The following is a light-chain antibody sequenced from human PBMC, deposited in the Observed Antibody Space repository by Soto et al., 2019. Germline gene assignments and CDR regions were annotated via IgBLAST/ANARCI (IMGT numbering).Light chain of an antibody. CDR3: QQYYSYWT. CDR1: QRFSSW. V-gene: IGKV1-5*03. Sequence: DIQMTQYPSTLSASVGDRVIITCRASQRFSSWLAWYQQKPGKAPKPLISKASNLESGVPSRFSGSGSGTEFTLTVSSLQPDDFATYYCQQYYSYWTFGQGTKVEIK. J-gene: IGKJ1*01. CDR2: KAS.